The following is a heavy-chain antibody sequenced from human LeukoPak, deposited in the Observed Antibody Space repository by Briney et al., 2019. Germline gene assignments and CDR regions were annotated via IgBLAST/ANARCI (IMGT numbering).Heavy chain of an antibody. CDR3: ATCIAVAGTTPWYFDL. D-gene: IGHD6-19*01. CDR2: FDPEDGET. Sequence: ASVKVSCKVSGYTLTELSVHWVRQAPGKGLEWMGGFDPEDGETIYAQKFQGRVTMTEDTSTDTAYMELSSLRSEDTAVYYCATCIAVAGTTPWYFDLWGRGTLVTVSS. CDR1: GYTLTELS. J-gene: IGHJ2*01. V-gene: IGHV1-24*01.